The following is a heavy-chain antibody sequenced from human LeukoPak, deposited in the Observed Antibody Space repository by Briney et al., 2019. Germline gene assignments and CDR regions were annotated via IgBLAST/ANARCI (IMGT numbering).Heavy chain of an antibody. CDR1: GLTFSSYW. D-gene: IGHD5-24*01. V-gene: IGHV3-7*01. CDR3: ARDPLLSRDGYPGGFDY. J-gene: IGHJ4*02. CDR2: IKQDGSEK. Sequence: GSLRLSCAASGLTFSSYWMSWVRQAPGKGLEWVANIKQDGSEKYYVDSVKGRFTISRDNAKNSLYLQMNSLRAEDTAVYYCARDPLLSRDGYPGGFDYWGQGTLVTVSS.